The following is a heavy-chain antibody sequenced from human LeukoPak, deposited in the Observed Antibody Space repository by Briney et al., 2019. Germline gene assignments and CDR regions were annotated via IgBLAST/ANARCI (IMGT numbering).Heavy chain of an antibody. CDR3: ARQGYYYYHMDV. CDR2: IYYSGST. Sequence: PSETLSLTCSVSGGSISLSYYYWGWIRQPPGKALEWIGSIYYSGSTYYNPSLKSRVTISVDTSKNQFSLKLSSVTAADTAVYYCARQGYYYYHMDVWGKGTTVTISS. J-gene: IGHJ6*03. CDR1: GGSISLSYYY. V-gene: IGHV4-39*01.